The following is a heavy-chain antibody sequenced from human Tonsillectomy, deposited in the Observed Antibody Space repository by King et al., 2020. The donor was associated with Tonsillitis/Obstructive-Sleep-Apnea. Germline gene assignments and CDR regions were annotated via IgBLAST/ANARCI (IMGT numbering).Heavy chain of an antibody. CDR3: AKDGDSSGYYFSYYFDY. CDR1: GFTFSSYA. D-gene: IGHD3-22*01. Sequence: VQLVQSGGGLVQPGGSLRLSCAASGFTFSSYAMSWVRQAPGKGLEWVSVISASGGSTYYADSVKGRFTIFRDNSKNTLYLQMNSLRAEDTAVYYCAKDGDSSGYYFSYYFDYWGQGTLVTVSS. V-gene: IGHV3-23*04. J-gene: IGHJ4*02. CDR2: ISASGGST.